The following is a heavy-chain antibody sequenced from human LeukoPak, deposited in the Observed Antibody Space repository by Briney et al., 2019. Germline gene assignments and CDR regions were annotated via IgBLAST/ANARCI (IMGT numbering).Heavy chain of an antibody. CDR2: VSFSGGGT. J-gene: IGHJ4*02. Sequence: GGSLRLSCAASGFTFSSYAMSWVRQAPGKGLEWVSAVSFSGGGTYDKDSVKGRFTISRDNSKNMLYLQMNSLRAEDSAVYYCAKQVGYCSDGNCYFDSWGQGALVTVSS. CDR1: GFTFSSYA. CDR3: AKQVGYCSDGNCYFDS. V-gene: IGHV3-23*01. D-gene: IGHD2-15*01.